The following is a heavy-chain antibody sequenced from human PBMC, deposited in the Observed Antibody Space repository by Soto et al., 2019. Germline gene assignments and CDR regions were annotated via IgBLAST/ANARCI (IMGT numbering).Heavy chain of an antibody. D-gene: IGHD6-13*01. Sequence: SETLSLTCTVSGGSISSYYWSWIRQPPGKGLEWIGYIYYSGSTNYNPSLKSRVTISVDTSKNQFSLKLSSVTAADTAVYYCAREAYSSSWPPSDFYYLDYWGQGTLVTVSS. CDR2: IYYSGST. CDR1: GGSISSYY. CDR3: AREAYSSSWPPSDFYYLDY. V-gene: IGHV4-59*01. J-gene: IGHJ4*02.